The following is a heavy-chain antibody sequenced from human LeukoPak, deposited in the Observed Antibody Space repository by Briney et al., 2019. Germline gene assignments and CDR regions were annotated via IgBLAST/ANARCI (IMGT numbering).Heavy chain of an antibody. V-gene: IGHV5-51*01. D-gene: IGHD2-21*02. Sequence: GESLKISCKGPGYSFTSYWIGWVRQMPGKGLEWMGIIYPGDSDTRYSPSFQGQVTISADKSISTAYLQWSSLKASDTAMYYCARPNCGGDCYSSWYFDLWGRGTLVTVSS. CDR3: ARPNCGGDCYSSWYFDL. CDR2: IYPGDSDT. J-gene: IGHJ2*01. CDR1: GYSFTSYW.